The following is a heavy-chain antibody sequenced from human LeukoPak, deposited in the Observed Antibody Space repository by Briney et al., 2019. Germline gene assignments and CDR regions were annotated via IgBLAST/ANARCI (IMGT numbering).Heavy chain of an antibody. V-gene: IGHV4-31*03. J-gene: IGHJ4*02. Sequence: PSETLSLTCTVSGGSIGSGGYYWSWIRQHPGKGLEWIGYIYYSGSTYYNPSLKSRVTISADTSNNQFSLKLISVTTADTAVYYCARARSAAGNFDYWGQGTLVTVSS. CDR1: GGSIGSGGYY. D-gene: IGHD6-13*01. CDR3: ARARSAAGNFDY. CDR2: IYYSGST.